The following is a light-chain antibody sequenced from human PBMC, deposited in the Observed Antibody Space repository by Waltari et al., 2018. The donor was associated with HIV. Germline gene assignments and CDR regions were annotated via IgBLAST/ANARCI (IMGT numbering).Light chain of an antibody. V-gene: IGLV2-8*01. J-gene: IGLJ2*01. Sequence: QSALTQPPSASGSPGQSVPLSCTGTNSDIGTYDYVSWYQQHPGKAPKLVISEVTKRPSGVSERVSGSKAGNTAFLTVSGLQAEDDADYYCSSFANRDGFYVLFGGGTRLTVL. CDR3: SSFANRDGFYVL. CDR2: EVT. CDR1: NSDIGTYDY.